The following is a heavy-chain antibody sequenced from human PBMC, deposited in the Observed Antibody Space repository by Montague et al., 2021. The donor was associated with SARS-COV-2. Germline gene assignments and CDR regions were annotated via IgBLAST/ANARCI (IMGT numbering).Heavy chain of an antibody. CDR3: ALPLGGARFDP. D-gene: IGHD3-16*01. CDR2: IFHSGTT. Sequence: SETLSLTCTLSGGSISSDNCWTWVRQPPGKGLEWIGDIFHSGTTXYNPSLKSRLTISVDKSKNQISLKLISVTAADTAMYYCALPLGGARFDPWGQGTLVTVSS. J-gene: IGHJ5*02. V-gene: IGHV4-4*02. CDR1: GGSISSDNC.